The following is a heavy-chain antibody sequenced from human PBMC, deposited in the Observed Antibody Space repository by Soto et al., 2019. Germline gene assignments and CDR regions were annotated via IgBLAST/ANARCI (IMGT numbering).Heavy chain of an antibody. Sequence: EVQLVESGGGLVQPGRSLRLSCEASGFMFDDYAMYWVRQAPGKGLEWVSGISWNSNSIVYADSVKGRFTISRDNAKNSLYMQMNSLKPEDTAIYYCANSQSIASRPFDSWGQGTLVTVSS. CDR1: GFMFDDYA. V-gene: IGHV3-9*01. CDR3: ANSQSIASRPFDS. CDR2: ISWNSNSI. J-gene: IGHJ4*02. D-gene: IGHD6-6*01.